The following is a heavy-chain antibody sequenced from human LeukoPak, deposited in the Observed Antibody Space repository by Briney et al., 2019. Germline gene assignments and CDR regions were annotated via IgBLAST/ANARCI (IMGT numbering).Heavy chain of an antibody. J-gene: IGHJ4*02. CDR1: GYTFTSYD. V-gene: IGHV1-8*01. D-gene: IGHD3-3*01. CDR3: ARSNLRSGFTSPIRY. Sequence: GASVKVSCTTSGYTFTSYDINWVRQAPGHGLEWMGWIDPNSGNTGSAQKFQGRVTMTRNTSISTAYMGLSSLRSEDTPVYYCARSNLRSGFTSPIRYWGQKTLVTVSS. CDR2: IDPNSGNT.